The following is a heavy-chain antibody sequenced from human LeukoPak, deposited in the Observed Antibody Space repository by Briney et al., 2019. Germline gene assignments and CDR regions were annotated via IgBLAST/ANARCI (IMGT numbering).Heavy chain of an antibody. CDR3: ARHFLWFGEFEAFDI. V-gene: IGHV4-59*01. CDR1: GGSISSYY. D-gene: IGHD3-10*01. CDR2: IYYSGST. Sequence: SETLSLTCTVSGGSISSYYWSWIRQPPGKGLEWIGYIYYSGSTNYNPSLKSRVTISVDTSKNQFSLKLSSMTAADTAVYYCARHFLWFGEFEAFDIWGQGTMVTVSS. J-gene: IGHJ3*02.